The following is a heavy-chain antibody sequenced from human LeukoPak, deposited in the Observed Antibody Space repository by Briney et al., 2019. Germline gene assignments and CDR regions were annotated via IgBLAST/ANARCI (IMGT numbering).Heavy chain of an antibody. V-gene: IGHV3-30*02. CDR2: IRYDDSNK. CDR3: AKDLGVTNDY. Sequence: GGSLRVSCAASGFTFSNYGMHWVRQAPGKGVEWVAFIRYDDSNKYYADSVKGRLTISRDNSKHTLSLQMNSLRAEDTAVYYCAKDLGVTNDYWGQGTLVTVSS. D-gene: IGHD3-10*01. CDR1: GFTFSNYG. J-gene: IGHJ4*02.